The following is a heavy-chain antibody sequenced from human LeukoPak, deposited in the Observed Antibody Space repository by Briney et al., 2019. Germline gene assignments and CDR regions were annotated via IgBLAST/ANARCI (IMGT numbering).Heavy chain of an antibody. CDR3: ARRGYDSSGSWYFDL. CDR1: GGSISSYY. CDR2: IYYSGST. V-gene: IGHV4-59*08. Sequence: PSETLSLTCTVSGGSISSYYWSWIRQPPGKGLEWIGYIYYSGSTNYNPSLKSRVTISVDTSKNQFSLKLSSVTAADTAVYYCARRGYDSSGSWYFDLWGRGTLVTVSS. D-gene: IGHD3-22*01. J-gene: IGHJ2*01.